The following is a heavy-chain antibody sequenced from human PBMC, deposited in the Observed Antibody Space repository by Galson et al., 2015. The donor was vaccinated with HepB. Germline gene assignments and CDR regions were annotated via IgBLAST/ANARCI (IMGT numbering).Heavy chain of an antibody. D-gene: IGHD3-10*01. CDR2: INAGNGNT. CDR3: ARSRSTMVRGVIQGETEYYYYAMDV. J-gene: IGHJ6*02. CDR1: GYIFTTYA. Sequence: SVKVSCKASGYIFTTYAMHWVRQAPGQRLEWMGWINAGNGNTKDSQKLQGRVTITRDTSASTAYMELSSLRPEDTAVYYCARSRSTMVRGVIQGETEYYYYAMDVWGQGTTVTVSS. V-gene: IGHV1-3*01.